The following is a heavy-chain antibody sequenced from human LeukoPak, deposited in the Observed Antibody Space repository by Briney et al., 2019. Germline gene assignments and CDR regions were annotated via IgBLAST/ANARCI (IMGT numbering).Heavy chain of an antibody. D-gene: IGHD3-22*01. CDR2: INPNSGDT. CDR3: AREDYDSSGEYFQH. Sequence: ASVKVSCKASGYTFTGYYMHWVRQAPGQGLEWMGWINPNSGDTNYAQKFQGRVTMTRDTSISTAYMELSRLRSDDTAVYYCAREDYDSSGEYFQHWGQGTLVTVSS. CDR1: GYTFTGYY. V-gene: IGHV1-2*02. J-gene: IGHJ1*01.